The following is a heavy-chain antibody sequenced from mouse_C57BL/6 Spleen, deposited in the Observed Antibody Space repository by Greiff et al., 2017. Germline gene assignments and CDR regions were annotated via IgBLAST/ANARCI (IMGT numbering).Heavy chain of an antibody. CDR1: GYSITSGYY. J-gene: IGHJ2*01. CDR2: ISYDGSN. CDR3: ARDRDYDGFDY. V-gene: IGHV3-6*01. Sequence: EVKLMESGPGLVKPSQSLSLTCSVTGYSITSGYYWNWIRQFPGNKLEWMGYISYDGSNNYNPSLKNRISITRDTSKNQFFLKLNSVTTEDTATYDCARDRDYDGFDYWGQGTTLTVSS. D-gene: IGHD2-4*01.